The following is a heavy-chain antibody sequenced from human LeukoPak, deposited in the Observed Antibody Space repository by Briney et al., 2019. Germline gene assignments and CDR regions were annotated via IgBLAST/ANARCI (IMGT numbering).Heavy chain of an antibody. V-gene: IGHV3-64D*09. Sequence: GGSLTLPRSASGFTFSYYAMHWVRQAAGKGLEFVSGISSNGGGTYYADSLKGRFTVSRDNSNNTLYLQMSSLRAEDTAIYYCAKGPTYYSLHYYFDHLGPGNLVTVSS. D-gene: IGHD3-10*01. CDR1: GFTFSYYA. CDR2: ISSNGGGT. CDR3: AKGPTYYSLHYYFDH. J-gene: IGHJ4*02.